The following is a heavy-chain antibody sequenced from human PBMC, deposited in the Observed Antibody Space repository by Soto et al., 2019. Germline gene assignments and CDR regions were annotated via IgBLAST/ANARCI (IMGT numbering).Heavy chain of an antibody. CDR2: ISAYTCNT. Sequence: QVQLVQSGAEVKKPGASVKVSCKASGYTFTSYGISWVRQAPGQGLEWMGWISAYTCNTNYAQKLQGRVTMTTDTPTSTPYRELGSLRCNDTAVYYCATPLKSGYSYDYYYCYGMHVWVQGTTVPVSS. D-gene: IGHD5-18*01. CDR3: ATPLKSGYSYDYYYCYGMHV. V-gene: IGHV1-18*01. J-gene: IGHJ6*02. CDR1: GYTFTSYG.